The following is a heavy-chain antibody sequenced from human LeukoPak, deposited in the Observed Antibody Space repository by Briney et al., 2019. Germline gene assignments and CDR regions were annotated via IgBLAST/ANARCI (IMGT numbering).Heavy chain of an antibody. J-gene: IGHJ4*02. CDR2: IYYTGNT. Sequence: SETLSLTCTVSGVSISSSNSYWGWIHQPPGKGLEWIGSIYYTGNTYYNASLKSQVTISIDTSKNQISLRLTSVTATDTAMYYCARQTGSGLFTLPGGQGTLVTVSS. D-gene: IGHD3/OR15-3a*01. CDR3: ARQTGSGLFTLP. CDR1: GVSISSSNSY. V-gene: IGHV4-39*01.